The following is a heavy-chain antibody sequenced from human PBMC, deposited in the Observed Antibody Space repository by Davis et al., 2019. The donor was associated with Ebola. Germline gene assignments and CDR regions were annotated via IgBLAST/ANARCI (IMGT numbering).Heavy chain of an antibody. CDR2: IYPGDSDT. Sequence: PGGSLRLSCKGSGYSFASYWIGWVRQMPGKGLEWMGIIYPGDSDTRYSPSFQGQVTISADKSISTAYLQWSSLKASDTAMYYCARLYQRGRWLLSAGAFDIWGQGTMVTVSS. CDR1: GYSFASYW. J-gene: IGHJ3*02. V-gene: IGHV5-51*01. D-gene: IGHD3-3*01. CDR3: ARLYQRGRWLLSAGAFDI.